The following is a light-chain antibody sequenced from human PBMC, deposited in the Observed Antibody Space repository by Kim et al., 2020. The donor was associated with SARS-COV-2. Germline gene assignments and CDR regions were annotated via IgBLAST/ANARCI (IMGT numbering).Light chain of an antibody. V-gene: IGLV2-14*03. Sequence: QSALTQPASVSGSPGQSITISCTGTSSDVGGHDIVSWYQHHPGKVPKVIIYNVNKRPSGVSNRISGSKSGNTASLTISGLQAEDEADYYCSSYTLSQTYVFGTGTQLTVL. CDR1: SSDVGGHDI. J-gene: IGLJ1*01. CDR2: NVN. CDR3: SSYTLSQTYV.